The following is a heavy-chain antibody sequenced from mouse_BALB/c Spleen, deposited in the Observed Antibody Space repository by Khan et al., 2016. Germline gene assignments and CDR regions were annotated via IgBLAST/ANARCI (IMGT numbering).Heavy chain of an antibody. CDR1: GYTFTNYG. CDR2: INTNTGEP. Sequence: QIQLVQSGPELKKPGETVKISCKASGYTFTNYGMNWVKQAPGKGLKWMGWINTNTGEPTYAEEFKGRFAFSLETSASTADLQINNLENEDTATYFCAEDYYGSNWFAYWGQGTLVTVSA. J-gene: IGHJ3*01. D-gene: IGHD1-1*01. CDR3: AEDYYGSNWFAY. V-gene: IGHV9-3*02.